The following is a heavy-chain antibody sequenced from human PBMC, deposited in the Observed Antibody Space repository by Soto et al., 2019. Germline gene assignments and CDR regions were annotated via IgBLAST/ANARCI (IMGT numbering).Heavy chain of an antibody. CDR2: IYYSGST. D-gene: IGHD6-13*01. CDR3: ARQAAGSIYYYYYYGMDV. Sequence: SETLSLTCTVSGGSISSSSYYWGWIRQPPGKGLEWIGSIYYSGSTYYNPSLKSRVTISVDTSKNQFSLKLSSVTAADTAVYYCARQAAGSIYYYYYYGMDVWGQGTTVTVSS. J-gene: IGHJ6*02. CDR1: GGSISSSSYY. V-gene: IGHV4-39*01.